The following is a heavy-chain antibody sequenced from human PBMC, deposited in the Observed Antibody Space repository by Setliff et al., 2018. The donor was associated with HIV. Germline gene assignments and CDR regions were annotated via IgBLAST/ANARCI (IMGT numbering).Heavy chain of an antibody. CDR3: ARSGSDFGDYRSAFDI. D-gene: IGHD4-17*01. Sequence: SVKVSCKASGGTFSNFAISWVRQAPGQGLEWVGGIIPMSGTPNYAQKFQGRVTITADESTDSADMEVSSLRSEDTAVYYCARSGSDFGDYRSAFDIWGQGTMVTVSS. CDR1: GGTFSNFA. V-gene: IGHV1-69*13. CDR2: IIPMSGTP. J-gene: IGHJ3*02.